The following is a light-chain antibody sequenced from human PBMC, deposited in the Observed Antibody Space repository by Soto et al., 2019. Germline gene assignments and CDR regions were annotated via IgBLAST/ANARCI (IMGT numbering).Light chain of an antibody. CDR3: PSYDSSLSGYV. J-gene: IGLJ1*01. CDR1: SSNIGAGYE. Sequence: QSVLTQPPSVSAAPGQRVTISCTGSSSNIGAGYEAHWYQQVPGTAPRLLIYENNNRPSGVPDRFSGSKSGTSASLAITGLQAEDAAEYYCPSYDSSLSGYVFGTGTKLTVL. V-gene: IGLV1-40*01. CDR2: ENN.